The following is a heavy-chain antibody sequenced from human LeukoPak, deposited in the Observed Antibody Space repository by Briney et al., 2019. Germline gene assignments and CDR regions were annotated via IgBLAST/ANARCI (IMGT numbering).Heavy chain of an antibody. V-gene: IGHV4-39*07. Sequence: SETLSLTCTVSGGSISSSSYYWGWIRQPPGTGLEWIGSIYYSGSTYYNPSLKSRVTISVDTSKNQFSLKLISVTAADTAVYYCARRTTVTTNWFDPWGQGTLVTVSS. J-gene: IGHJ5*02. CDR3: ARRTTVTTNWFDP. CDR1: GGSISSSSYY. D-gene: IGHD4-17*01. CDR2: IYYSGST.